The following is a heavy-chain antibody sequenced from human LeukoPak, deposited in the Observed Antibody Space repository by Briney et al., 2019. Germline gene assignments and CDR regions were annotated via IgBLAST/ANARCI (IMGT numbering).Heavy chain of an antibody. CDR3: GRARYTTSSPIDY. D-gene: IGHD6-6*01. CDR2: IYYSGST. J-gene: IGHJ4*02. V-gene: IGHV4-59*08. CDR1: GGSISSYY. Sequence: SETLSLTCTVSGGSISSYYWSWIRQPPGKGLEWIGYIYYSGSTNYNPSLKSRVTISVDTSKNQSSLKLSSVTAADTAVYYCGRARYTTSSPIDYWGQGTLVTVSS.